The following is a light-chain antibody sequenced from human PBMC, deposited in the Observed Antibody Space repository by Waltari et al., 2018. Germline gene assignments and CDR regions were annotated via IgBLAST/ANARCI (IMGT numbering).Light chain of an antibody. V-gene: IGLV1-44*01. Sequence: QSMLTQPPSASGTPGQKVTVSCSGGSSNIGPNTVHWYRQFPGTAPKLLISANTQRPSGVPDRFSGSKSGASASLDIGGLESGDEAQYFCAAWDDSLNVWVFGGGTKVTVL. J-gene: IGLJ3*02. CDR1: SSNIGPNT. CDR2: ANT. CDR3: AAWDDSLNVWV.